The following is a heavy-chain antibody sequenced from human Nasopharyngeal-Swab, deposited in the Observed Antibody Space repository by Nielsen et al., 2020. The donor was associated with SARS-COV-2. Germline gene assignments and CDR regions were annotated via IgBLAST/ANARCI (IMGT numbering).Heavy chain of an antibody. Sequence: GGSLRLSCAASGFTFSSYAMSWVRQAPGKGLEWVSAISGSGGSTYYADSVKGRFTISRDNSKNTLYLQMNSLRAEDKAVYYCAKSKGMADAFDIWGQGTMVTVSS. CDR3: AKSKGMADAFDI. CDR1: GFTFSSYA. V-gene: IGHV3-23*01. J-gene: IGHJ3*02. D-gene: IGHD5-24*01. CDR2: ISGSGGST.